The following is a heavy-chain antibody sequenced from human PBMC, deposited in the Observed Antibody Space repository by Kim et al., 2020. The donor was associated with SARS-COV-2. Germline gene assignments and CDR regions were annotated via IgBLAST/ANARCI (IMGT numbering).Heavy chain of an antibody. V-gene: IGHV3-23*01. CDR2: LTGSGART. D-gene: IGHD1-20*01. J-gene: IGHJ4*02. CDR1: GFTFSSYA. CDR3: AKGLGTAWYN. Sequence: GGSLRLSCAASGFTFSSYAMAWVRQAPGKGLEWVASLTGSGARTYYADSVKGRFSISRDNSKNTLHLQMNSLRAEDTAVYYCAKGLGTAWYNWGQGTLVT.